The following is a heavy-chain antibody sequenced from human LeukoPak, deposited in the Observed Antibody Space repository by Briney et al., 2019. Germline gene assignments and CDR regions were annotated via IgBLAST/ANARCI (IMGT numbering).Heavy chain of an antibody. J-gene: IGHJ5*02. Sequence: PGGSLRLSCAASGFTFSSYGMHWVRQAPGKGLEWVAFIRYDGSNKYYADSVKGRFTIPRDNSKNTLYLQMNSLRAEDTAVYYCAKYCSSTSCYYNWFDPWGQGTLVIVSS. CDR2: IRYDGSNK. CDR1: GFTFSSYG. D-gene: IGHD2-2*01. CDR3: AKYCSSTSCYYNWFDP. V-gene: IGHV3-30*02.